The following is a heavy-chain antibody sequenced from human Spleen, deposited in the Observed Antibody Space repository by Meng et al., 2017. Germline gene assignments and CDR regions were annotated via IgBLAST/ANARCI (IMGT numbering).Heavy chain of an antibody. Sequence: QVQLRESGPALVKPSETLSLTCAVSGDSITNHNWWAWVRQPPGKGLEWIREIPHRGSSAYNPSLKSRVSMSIDKSKNQFSLKLTSVTAADTAVYYCARGFYSGIKYFDYWGQGTLVTVSS. CDR1: GDSITNHNW. CDR2: IPHRGSS. CDR3: ARGFYSGIKYFDY. J-gene: IGHJ4*02. V-gene: IGHV4-4*02. D-gene: IGHD1-26*01.